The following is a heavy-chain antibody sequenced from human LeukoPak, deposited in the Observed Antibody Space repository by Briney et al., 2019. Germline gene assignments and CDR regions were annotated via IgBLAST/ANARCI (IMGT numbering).Heavy chain of an antibody. CDR1: GFTFSSYW. Sequence: PGGSLRLSCAASGFTFSSYWMSWVRQAPGKGLEWVANIKQDGSEKYYVDSVKGRFTISRDNAKNSLYLQMNSLRAEDTAVYYCARSRRSKQLVPLYYYYGMDVWGQGTTVTVSS. CDR3: ARSRRSKQLVPLYYYYGMDV. V-gene: IGHV3-7*01. D-gene: IGHD6-13*01. J-gene: IGHJ6*02. CDR2: IKQDGSEK.